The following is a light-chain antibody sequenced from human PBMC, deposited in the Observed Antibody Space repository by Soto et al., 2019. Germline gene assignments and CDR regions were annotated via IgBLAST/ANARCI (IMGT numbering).Light chain of an antibody. CDR3: QQSHTSPRT. V-gene: IGKV1-39*01. Sequence: DIQMTQSPSSLSASIGDRVTITCRASQSIGNYLNWFQQKPGTAPKLLVYAASSLQSGVPSRFTGSGSGTDFSLTISSLQPEDFATYFCQQSHTSPRTFGPGTRVEI. CDR1: QSIGNY. J-gene: IGKJ1*01. CDR2: AAS.